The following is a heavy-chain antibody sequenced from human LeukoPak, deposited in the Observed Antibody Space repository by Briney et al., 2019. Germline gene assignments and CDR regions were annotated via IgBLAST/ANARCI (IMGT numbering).Heavy chain of an antibody. D-gene: IGHD3-10*01. CDR2: ISYDGSNK. V-gene: IGHV3-30*04. CDR1: GFTFSSYS. Sequence: GRSLRLSCAASGFTFSSYSMHWVSQAPGKGLEWVAVISYDGSNKYYADSVKGRFTISRDNSKNTLYLQMNSLRAEDTAVYYCARDINWTLLDMDVWGKGTTVTVS. J-gene: IGHJ6*04. CDR3: ARDINWTLLDMDV.